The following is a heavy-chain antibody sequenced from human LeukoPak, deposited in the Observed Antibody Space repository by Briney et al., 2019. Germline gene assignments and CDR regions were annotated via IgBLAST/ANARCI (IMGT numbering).Heavy chain of an antibody. Sequence: SETLSLTCTVSGGSVRSGSYYWSWIRQAPGKGLEWIVHIYYSGSTNDNPSLKSRVTISADTSKNQFSLKLSSVTAADTAVYCCARTHYYGSGAKYCFDYWGQGTLVTVSS. CDR3: ARTHYYGSGAKYCFDY. J-gene: IGHJ4*02. V-gene: IGHV4-61*01. CDR1: GGSVRSGSYY. CDR2: IYYSGST. D-gene: IGHD3-10*01.